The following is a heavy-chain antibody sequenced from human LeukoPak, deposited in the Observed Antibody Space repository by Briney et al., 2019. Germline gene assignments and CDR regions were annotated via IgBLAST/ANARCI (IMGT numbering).Heavy chain of an antibody. CDR3: ARAPSITMVRGVPGAFDI. CDR1: GGSFSGYY. CDR2: INHSGST. Sequence: SETLSLTCAVYGGSFSGYYWSWIRQPPGKGLEWIGEINHSGSTNYNPSLKSRVTISVDTSKNQFSLKLSSVTAADTAVYYYARAPSITMVRGVPGAFDIWGQGTMVTVSS. D-gene: IGHD3-10*01. J-gene: IGHJ3*02. V-gene: IGHV4-34*01.